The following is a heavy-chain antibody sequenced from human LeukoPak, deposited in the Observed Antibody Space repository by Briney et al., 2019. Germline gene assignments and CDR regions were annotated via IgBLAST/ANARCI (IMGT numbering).Heavy chain of an antibody. Sequence: GGTLRLSCAASDFSFQSFPMIWVRQAPGKGLEWVSVIGTDGRNIHYADSVKGRFTISRDNSKKTLYLQMNSLRVEDTAVYYCVRAPMIRGVTPGDYWGQGTLVTVSS. CDR2: IGTDGRNI. CDR3: VRAPMIRGVTPGDY. J-gene: IGHJ4*02. CDR1: DFSFQSFP. D-gene: IGHD3-10*01. V-gene: IGHV3-23*01.